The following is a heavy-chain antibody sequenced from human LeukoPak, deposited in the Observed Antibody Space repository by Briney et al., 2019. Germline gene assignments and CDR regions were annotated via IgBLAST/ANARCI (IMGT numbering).Heavy chain of an antibody. D-gene: IGHD6-13*01. CDR3: ARAHSSSWYGIYYYYGMDV. V-gene: IGHV1-2*02. Sequence: ASVKVSCKASGYTFTGYYMHWVRQAPGQGLEWMGWINPNSGGTNYARKFQGRVTMTRDTSISTAYMELSRLRSDDTAVYYCARAHSSSWYGIYYYYGMDVWGQGTTVTVSS. J-gene: IGHJ6*02. CDR1: GYTFTGYY. CDR2: INPNSGGT.